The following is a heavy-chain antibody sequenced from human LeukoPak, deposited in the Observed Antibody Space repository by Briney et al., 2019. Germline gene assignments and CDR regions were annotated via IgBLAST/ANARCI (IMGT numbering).Heavy chain of an antibody. CDR3: AREGIGYYIDG. CDR2: INSRSTII. D-gene: IGHD2-15*01. J-gene: IGHJ6*03. Sequence: PGGSLRLSCAASGLIFSSYSMNWVRQAPGKGLEWISYINSRSTIIKVAASVKGRIIISRDNGKNSLYLELNSLRAEDTALYYCAREGIGYYIDGWGKGATVIVSS. V-gene: IGHV3-48*01. CDR1: GLIFSSYS.